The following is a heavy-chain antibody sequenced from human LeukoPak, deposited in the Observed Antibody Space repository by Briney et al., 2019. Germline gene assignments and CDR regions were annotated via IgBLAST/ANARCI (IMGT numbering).Heavy chain of an antibody. CDR1: GFTVSSSY. CDR2: LYSGGSI. J-gene: IGHJ4*02. V-gene: IGHV3-66*01. D-gene: IGHD6-13*01. CDR3: ARGAISSWYED. Sequence: SGGSLRLSCAGSGFTVSSSYMSWVRQAPGKGLEWVSVLYSGGSIFYADSVKGRFTISRDISKNMLYLQMNGLRADDTAVYYCARGAISSWYEDWGQGTLVTVSS.